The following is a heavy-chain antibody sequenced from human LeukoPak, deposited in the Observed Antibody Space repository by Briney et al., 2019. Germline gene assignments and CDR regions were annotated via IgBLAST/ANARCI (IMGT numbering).Heavy chain of an antibody. Sequence: ASVKVSCKASGYTFTGYYMHWVRQAPGQGLEWMGWINPNSGGTNYAQKFQGRVTMTRDTSISTAYMELSRLRSDDTAVYYCATDRWTKGAVVGYWFDPWGQGTLVTVSS. V-gene: IGHV1-2*02. CDR1: GYTFTGYY. D-gene: IGHD6-19*01. J-gene: IGHJ5*02. CDR2: INPNSGGT. CDR3: ATDRWTKGAVVGYWFDP.